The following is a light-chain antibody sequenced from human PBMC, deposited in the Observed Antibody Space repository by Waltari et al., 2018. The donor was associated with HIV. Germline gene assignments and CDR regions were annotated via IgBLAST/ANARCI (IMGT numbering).Light chain of an antibody. CDR1: GSNIGGHE. J-gene: IGLJ3*02. CDR3: GTWDSSLSAV. CDR2: EKK. Sequence: QSVLTQPPSVSAAPGQTVTISCSGRGSNIGGHEVSWYQQLPGPAPKLLIYEKKKLSSGMPDRFSGSKSGTAATLGITGLQTGDEADYYCGTWDSSLSAVFGGGTKVTV. V-gene: IGLV1-51*01.